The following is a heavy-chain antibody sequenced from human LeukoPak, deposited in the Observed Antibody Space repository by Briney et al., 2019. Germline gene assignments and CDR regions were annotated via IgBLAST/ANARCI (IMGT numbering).Heavy chain of an antibody. CDR3: ARGRLRVPRSFDP. D-gene: IGHD3-16*01. Sequence: ASVKVSCKASGYTFTSYGISWVRQAPGQGLEWMGWLNPNSGNTVYAQKFQGRATMTMNTSISTAYMELSSLRSEDTAVYYCARGRLRVPRSFDPWGQGTLVTVSS. J-gene: IGHJ5*02. CDR1: GYTFTSYG. CDR2: LNPNSGNT. V-gene: IGHV1-8*02.